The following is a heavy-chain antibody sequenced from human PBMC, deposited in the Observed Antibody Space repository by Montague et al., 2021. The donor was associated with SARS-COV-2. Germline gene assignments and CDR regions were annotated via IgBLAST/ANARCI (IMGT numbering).Heavy chain of an antibody. D-gene: IGHD3-16*02. CDR1: GFTFSNYD. Sequence: SLRLSCAASGFTFSNYDMNWVRQAPGKGPEWISYISTSAYTTYSAGSVKGRFTISRDNGKNLLYLQMNSLRVEETAVYYYTRESRSIVGYGLDIWGQGTKVAVSS. V-gene: IGHV3-48*03. CDR2: ISTSAYTT. CDR3: TRESRSIVGYGLDI. J-gene: IGHJ3*02.